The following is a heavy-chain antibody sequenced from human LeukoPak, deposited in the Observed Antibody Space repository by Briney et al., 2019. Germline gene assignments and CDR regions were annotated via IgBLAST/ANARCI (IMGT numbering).Heavy chain of an antibody. V-gene: IGHV3-20*04. J-gene: IGHJ3*02. CDR1: GGSFSGYY. CDR2: INWNGGST. CDR3: AKDIYYGSGSAAFDI. D-gene: IGHD3-10*01. Sequence: PSETLSLTCAVYGGSFSGYYWSWVRQAPGKGLEWVSGINWNGGSTGYADSVKGRFTISRDNAKNSLYLQMNSLRAEDTALYYRAKDIYYGSGSAAFDIWGQGTMVTVSS.